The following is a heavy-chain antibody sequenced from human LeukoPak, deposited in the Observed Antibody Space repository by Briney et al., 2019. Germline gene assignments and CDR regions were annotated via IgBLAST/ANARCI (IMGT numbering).Heavy chain of an antibody. CDR1: GGSINSGDSY. V-gene: IGHV4-30-4*01. CDR3: ARVPYGSGTYYFDF. J-gene: IGHJ4*02. Sequence: SQTLSLTCTVSGGSINSGDSYWSWIRQPPGKSLEWIGYISYSGNPYYNPSLRSRVAISGDTSKNQFSLRLGSVTAADTAVYYCARVPYGSGTYYFDFWGQGILVTVSS. D-gene: IGHD3-10*01. CDR2: ISYSGNP.